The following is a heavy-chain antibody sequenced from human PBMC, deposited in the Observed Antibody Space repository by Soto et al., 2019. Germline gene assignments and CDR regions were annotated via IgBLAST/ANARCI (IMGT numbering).Heavy chain of an antibody. CDR2: ISAYTGKA. CDR1: GYVFISYG. CDR3: ARDQRYYGSGSYYSDN. Sequence: QVQLVQSGPEVKKPGASVKVSCKTSGYVFISYGISWVRQAPGHGLVWGGWISAYTGKADYGQKFQGRVTMTTETSTSTASLELWSLRSDDTAVYYCARDQRYYGSGSYYSDNWGQGTLVTVSS. V-gene: IGHV1-18*04. J-gene: IGHJ4*02. D-gene: IGHD3-10*01.